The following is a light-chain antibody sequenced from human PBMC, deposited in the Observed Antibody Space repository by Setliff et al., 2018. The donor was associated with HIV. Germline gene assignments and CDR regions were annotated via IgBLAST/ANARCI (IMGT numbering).Light chain of an antibody. CDR1: TSDIGSYNR. CDR3: SSYAGSERYV. V-gene: IGLV2-23*02. CDR2: EVS. J-gene: IGLJ1*01. Sequence: QSALAQPPSVSGSPGQSIIISCTGTTSDIGSYNRVSWYQQRPGTAPKLIIYEVSKRPSGVPYRFSGSKSGNTASLIVSGLQAEDEADYYCSSYAGSERYVFGTGTKVTVL.